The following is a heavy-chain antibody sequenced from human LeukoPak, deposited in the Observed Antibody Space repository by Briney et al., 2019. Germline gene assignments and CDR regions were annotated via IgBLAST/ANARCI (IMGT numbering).Heavy chain of an antibody. D-gene: IGHD3-16*01. CDR3: ARDLQDPLGGRNDY. V-gene: IGHV3-66*01. CDR1: GFTVSSNY. CDR2: IYSGGST. J-gene: IGHJ4*02. Sequence: GGSLRLSCAASGFTVSSNYMSWVRQAPGKGLEWVSVIYSGGSTYYADSVKGRFTISRDNFKNTLYLQMNSLRAEDTAVYYCARDLQDPLGGRNDYWGQGTLVTVPS.